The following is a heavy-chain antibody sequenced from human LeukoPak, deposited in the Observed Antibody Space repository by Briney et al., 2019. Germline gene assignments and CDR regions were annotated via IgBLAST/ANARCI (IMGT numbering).Heavy chain of an antibody. D-gene: IGHD3-10*01. J-gene: IGHJ2*01. CDR2: IYSGGST. CDR1: GFTVSSNY. Sequence: GGSLRLSCAASGFTVSSNYMSWVRQAPGKGLEWVSVIYSGGSTYYADSVKGRFTISRDNSKNSLYLQMNSLRAEDTAVYYCARDPSRGDWYFDLWGRGTLVTVSS. V-gene: IGHV3-53*01. CDR3: ARDPSRGDWYFDL.